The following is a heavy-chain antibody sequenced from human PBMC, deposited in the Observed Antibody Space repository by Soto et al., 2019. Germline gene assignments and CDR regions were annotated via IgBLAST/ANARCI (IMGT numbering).Heavy chain of an antibody. D-gene: IGHD4-17*01. CDR2: ISGSGGST. Sequence: PGGSLRLSCAASGFTFSSYAMSWVRQAPGKGLEWVSAISGSGGSTYYADSVKGRFTISRDNAKNSLYLQMNSLRDEDTAVYYCVRIVKTTMTTLDYWGQGTLVTVSS. V-gene: IGHV3-23*01. CDR1: GFTFSSYA. CDR3: VRIVKTTMTTLDY. J-gene: IGHJ4*02.